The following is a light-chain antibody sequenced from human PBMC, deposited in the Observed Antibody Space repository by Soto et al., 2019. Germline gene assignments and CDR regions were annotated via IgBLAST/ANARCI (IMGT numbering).Light chain of an antibody. J-gene: IGKJ5*01. V-gene: IGKV3-20*01. CDR1: QSVNSK. CDR2: GGS. CDR3: QQYGSSTIT. Sequence: EIGMRQSPATLSVSPGERATLSCTASQSVNSKLAWYQQKPGQAPRPLLYGGSHRATCIPDSFSGSGSGTDFTLTISRLEPEELAVYDCQQYGSSTITVGQGTRLEIK.